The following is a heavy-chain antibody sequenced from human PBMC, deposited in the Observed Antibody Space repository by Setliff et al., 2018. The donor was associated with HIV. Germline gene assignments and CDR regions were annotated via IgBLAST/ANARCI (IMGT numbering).Heavy chain of an antibody. Sequence: VASVKVSCKASGYTFTSYDINWVRQATGQGLEWMGWMNPNSGNTGYAQKFQGRVTITRNTSISTAYMELSSLRSEDTAVYYCARGDSNDYVWGSYMRAYYYYGMDVWGQGTTVTVSS. J-gene: IGHJ6*02. CDR1: GYTFTSYD. CDR2: MNPNSGNT. V-gene: IGHV1-8*03. D-gene: IGHD3-16*01. CDR3: ARGDSNDYVWGSYMRAYYYYGMDV.